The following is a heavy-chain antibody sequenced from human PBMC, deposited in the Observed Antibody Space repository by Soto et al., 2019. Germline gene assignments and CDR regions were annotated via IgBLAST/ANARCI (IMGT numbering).Heavy chain of an antibody. CDR3: VRDPVALRNRARVGYFNL. CDR2: IWHDGSGT. Sequence: QVKLVESGGGVVQPGRSLRLSCAASGFVFNMYGMHWVRQAPGKGLEWVGVIWHDGSGTYYADALKGRFTISRDNSKNTLFLQMDSLTVEDTAVYYCVRDPVALRNRARVGYFNLWGRGTQVTVSS. V-gene: IGHV3-33*01. CDR1: GFVFNMYG. D-gene: IGHD1-26*01. J-gene: IGHJ2*01.